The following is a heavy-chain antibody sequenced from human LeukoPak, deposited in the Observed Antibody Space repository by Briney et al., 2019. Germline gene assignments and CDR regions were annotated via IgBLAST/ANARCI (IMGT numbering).Heavy chain of an antibody. D-gene: IGHD2-2*01. V-gene: IGHV4-39*01. Sequence: SETLSLTCTVSDGSISSSGYFWGWVRQPPGKGLEWIGTIYYGGDTYYNPSLKSRVTISVGTSKNQFSLKLTSVTAADTAVYYCARHRTSDLRDWFDPWGQGTLVTVSS. CDR3: ARHRTSDLRDWFDP. CDR1: DGSISSSGYF. CDR2: IYYGGDT. J-gene: IGHJ5*02.